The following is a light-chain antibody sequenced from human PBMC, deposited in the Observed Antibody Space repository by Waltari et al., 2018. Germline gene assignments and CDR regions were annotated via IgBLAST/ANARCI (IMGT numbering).Light chain of an antibody. J-gene: IGLJ3*02. Sequence: QSALTQPASLSGSPRQSITISCTGPNIAIGGFNYFPWYQHHSGKAPKLMIFGVSDRPSGVSNRFSGSKSGNTASLTISELQADDEADYYCSSFTSSATWVFGGGTKLTVL. CDR1: NIAIGGFNY. V-gene: IGLV2-14*03. CDR2: GVS. CDR3: SSFTSSATWV.